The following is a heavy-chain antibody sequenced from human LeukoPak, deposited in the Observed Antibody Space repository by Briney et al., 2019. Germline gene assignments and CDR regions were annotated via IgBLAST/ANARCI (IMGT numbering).Heavy chain of an antibody. Sequence: GGSLRLSCAASGFTFRSYTIHWVRQAPGKGLEWVSSISAVGTYIYYADSVKGRFTISRDNVEKSAYLELSGLTGQDTAIYYCARGGTAGRAVYYYYMDVWGKGTTVTVSS. CDR2: ISAVGTYI. CDR1: GFTFRSYT. V-gene: IGHV3-21*01. J-gene: IGHJ6*03. CDR3: ARGGTAGRAVYYYYMDV. D-gene: IGHD6-6*01.